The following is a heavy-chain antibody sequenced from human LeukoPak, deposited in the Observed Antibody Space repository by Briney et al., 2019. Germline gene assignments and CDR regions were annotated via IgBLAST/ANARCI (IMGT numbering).Heavy chain of an antibody. CDR3: ARVSCSSTSCPRRDALDV. V-gene: IGHV4-30-2*01. CDR1: GGSISSGGYS. CDR2: IYHSGST. J-gene: IGHJ3*01. Sequence: TLSLTCAVSGGSISSGGYSWSWIRQPPGKGLEWIGYIYHSGSTYYNPSLKSRVTISVDTSKNQFSLKLSSVTTADTAVYYCARVSCSSTSCPRRDALDVWGQGTMVTVSS. D-gene: IGHD2-2*01.